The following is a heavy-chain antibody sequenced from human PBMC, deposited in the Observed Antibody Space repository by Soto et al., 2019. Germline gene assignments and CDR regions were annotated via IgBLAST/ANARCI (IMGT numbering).Heavy chain of an antibody. J-gene: IGHJ4*02. Sequence: QITLNESGPPVVRPTEPLTLTCRFSGFSLTTSGVGVGWIRQSPGKAPEWLALIYWDDDKRYSASLKSRLTITKDTSKNQVVLTVSDLDPTDTATDYCAHRVLRTVFGLVTTTAIYFDFWGQGTPVAVSS. CDR2: IYWDDDK. V-gene: IGHV2-5*02. CDR3: AHRVLRTVFGLVTTTAIYFDF. CDR1: GFSLTTSGVG. D-gene: IGHD3-3*01.